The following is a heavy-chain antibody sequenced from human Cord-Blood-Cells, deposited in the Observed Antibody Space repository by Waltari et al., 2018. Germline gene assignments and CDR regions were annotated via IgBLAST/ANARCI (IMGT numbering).Heavy chain of an antibody. CDR2: IYYSGST. CDR3: ARGDYDFWSGYYDY. V-gene: IGHV4-39*01. Sequence: QLQLQESGPGLVKPSETLSLTCTVSGGSISSSSYYWGWIRQPPGKGLEWIGSIYYSGSTYYNPSLKSRVTISVDTSKNQFSLNLSSVTAADTAVYYCARGDYDFWSGYYDYWGQGTLVTVSS. D-gene: IGHD3-3*01. CDR1: GGSISSSSYY. J-gene: IGHJ4*02.